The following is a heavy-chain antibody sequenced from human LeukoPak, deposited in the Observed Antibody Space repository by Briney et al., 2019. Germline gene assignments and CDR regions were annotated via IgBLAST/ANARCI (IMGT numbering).Heavy chain of an antibody. Sequence: ASVKVSCKVSGYTLTELSMHWVRQAPGKGLEWMGGFDPEDGETIYAQKFQGRVTMTEDTSTDTAYMELSSLRSEDTAVYYCARAFDDCSGGSCYYDNFDYWGQGTLVTVSS. CDR2: FDPEDGET. J-gene: IGHJ4*02. D-gene: IGHD2-15*01. V-gene: IGHV1-24*01. CDR3: ARAFDDCSGGSCYYDNFDY. CDR1: GYTLTELS.